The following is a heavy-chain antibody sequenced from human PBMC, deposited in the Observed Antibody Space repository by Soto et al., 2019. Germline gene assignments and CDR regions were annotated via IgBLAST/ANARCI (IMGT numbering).Heavy chain of an antibody. J-gene: IGHJ5*02. CDR1: GFTFSSYG. Sequence: QVQLVESGGGVVQPGRSLRLSCAASGFTFSSYGMHWVRQAPGKGLEWVAVIWYDGSNKYYADSVKGRLTISRDNSKNTLYLQMNSLRAEDTAVYYCASSGKMSFDPWGQGTLVTVSS. CDR2: IWYDGSNK. D-gene: IGHD3-10*01. V-gene: IGHV3-33*01. CDR3: ASSGKMSFDP.